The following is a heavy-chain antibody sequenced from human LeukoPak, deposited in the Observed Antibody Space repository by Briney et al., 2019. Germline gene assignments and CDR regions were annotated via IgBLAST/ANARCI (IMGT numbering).Heavy chain of an antibody. J-gene: IGHJ4*02. CDR2: INQNGGEK. Sequence: QAGGSLRLSCADSGFTFSGYWMNWVRQAPGKGLEWVANINQNGGEKYYVDSVKGRFTISRDNGKNSLYLQMNSLRAEDTAVYYCAREIKGRCFDYWGQGTLVTVSS. CDR3: AREIKGRCFDY. CDR1: GFTFSGYW. V-gene: IGHV3-7*01.